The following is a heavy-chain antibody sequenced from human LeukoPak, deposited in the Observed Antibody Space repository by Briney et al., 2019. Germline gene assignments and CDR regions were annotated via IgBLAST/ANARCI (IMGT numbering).Heavy chain of an antibody. V-gene: IGHV1-2*02. CDR3: ASGSSSWYHNEAFDI. J-gene: IGHJ3*02. Sequence: ASVTVSCKASGYTFTDYYMHWVRQAPGQGLEWMGWINPNSGGTNYAQKFQGRVTMTRDTSISTAYMELSRLRSDDTAVYYCASGSSSWYHNEAFDIWGQGTMVTVSS. CDR1: GYTFTDYY. CDR2: INPNSGGT. D-gene: IGHD6-13*01.